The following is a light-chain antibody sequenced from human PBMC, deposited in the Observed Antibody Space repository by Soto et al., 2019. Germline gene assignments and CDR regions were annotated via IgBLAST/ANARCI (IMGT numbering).Light chain of an antibody. J-gene: IGLJ2*01. CDR1: SSDVGGYNY. CDR2: EVS. V-gene: IGLV2-8*01. CDR3: SSYAGSNNEV. Sequence: QSALTQSPSASGSPGQSVTISCTGTSSDVGGYNYVSWYQQHPGKAPKLMIYEVSKRPSGVPDRFSGSKSGNTASLTVSGLQAEDEADYYCSSYAGSNNEVFGGGTQLTVL.